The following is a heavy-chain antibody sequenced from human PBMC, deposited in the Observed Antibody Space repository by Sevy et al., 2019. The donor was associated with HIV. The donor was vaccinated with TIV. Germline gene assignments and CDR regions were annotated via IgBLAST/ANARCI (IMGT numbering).Heavy chain of an antibody. CDR2: IGSSGDP. D-gene: IGHD5-12*01. CDR3: ARSGGYRDNGMDV. CDR1: GFTFSSYD. Sequence: GGSLRLSCAASGFTFSSYDMHWVRQVTGKGLEWVSVIGSSGDPYYPGSVKGRFTISRENAKNSVYLQMNSLRAGDTAVYYCARSGGYRDNGMDVWGQGTTVTVSS. J-gene: IGHJ6*02. V-gene: IGHV3-13*05.